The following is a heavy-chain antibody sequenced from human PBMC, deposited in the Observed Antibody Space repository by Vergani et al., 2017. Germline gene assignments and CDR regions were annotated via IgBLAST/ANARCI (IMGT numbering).Heavy chain of an antibody. CDR1: GFTFDDYA. CDR2: ISWNSGSI. V-gene: IGHV3-9*01. CDR3: TCLGREGGCYYNYYHMDV. Sequence: EVQLVESGGGLVQPGRSLRLSCAASGFTFDDYAMHWVRQAPGKGLEWVSGISWNSGSIGYADSVKGRFTISRDNAKNSLYLQMNSLRAEDTAVYYCTCLGREGGCYYNYYHMDVWGKGTTVTVSS. D-gene: IGHD2-2*01. J-gene: IGHJ6*03.